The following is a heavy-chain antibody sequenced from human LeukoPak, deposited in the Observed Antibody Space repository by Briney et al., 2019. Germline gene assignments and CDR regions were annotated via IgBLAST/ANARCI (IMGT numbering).Heavy chain of an antibody. J-gene: IGHJ4*02. CDR2: ISSSSSTI. V-gene: IGHV3-48*04. D-gene: IGHD3-22*01. CDR3: ARDIYYDSSGYYGSVY. CDR1: GFTFSSYS. Sequence: GGSLRLSCAASGFTFSSYSMNWVRQAPGKGLEWVSYISSSSSTIYYADSVKGRFTISRDNAKNSLYLQMNSLRAEDTAGYYCARDIYYDSSGYYGSVYWGQGTLVTVSS.